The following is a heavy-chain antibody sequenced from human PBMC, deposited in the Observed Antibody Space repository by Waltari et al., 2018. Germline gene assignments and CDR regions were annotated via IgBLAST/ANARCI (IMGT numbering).Heavy chain of an antibody. J-gene: IGHJ5*02. V-gene: IGHV4-39*02. CDR2: VYYTGST. Sequence: QLQLQESGPRLVKPSETLSLTCSVSGDSLPSRNYYWAWIRQPPGKGLEWIGSVYYTGSTYYKASLKSRVTISVDTSKNYFSLSLTSVTATDTAIYFCARTFMVRTIRSRGWFDPWGQGTLVTVSS. D-gene: IGHD3-10*01. CDR1: GDSLPSRNYY. CDR3: ARTFMVRTIRSRGWFDP.